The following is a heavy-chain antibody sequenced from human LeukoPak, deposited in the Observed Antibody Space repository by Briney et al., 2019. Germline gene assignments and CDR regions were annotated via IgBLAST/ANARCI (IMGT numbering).Heavy chain of an antibody. CDR3: ARDRRKDIVAVPRESGYYYGMDV. CDR1: GFTFSNYN. V-gene: IGHV3-21*01. D-gene: IGHD5-12*01. Sequence: PGGSLRLSCAASGFTFSNYNMNWVRQAPGRGLEWVSSISSSSSYIYYADSVKGRFTISRDNAKNSLYLQMNSLRAEDTAVYYCARDRRKDIVAVPRESGYYYGMDVWGQGTTVTVSS. CDR2: ISSSSSYI. J-gene: IGHJ6*02.